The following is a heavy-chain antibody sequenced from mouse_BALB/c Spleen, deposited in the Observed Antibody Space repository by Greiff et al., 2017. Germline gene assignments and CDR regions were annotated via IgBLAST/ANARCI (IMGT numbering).Heavy chain of an antibody. Sequence: VQLQQSGAELARPGASVKLSCKASGYTFTSYWMQWVKQRPGQGLEWIGAIYPGDGDTRYTQKFKGKATLTADKSSSTAYMQLSSLASEDSAVYYCARRGYDWYFDVWGAGTTVTVSS. J-gene: IGHJ1*01. V-gene: IGHV1-87*01. D-gene: IGHD2-2*01. CDR2: IYPGDGDT. CDR3: ARRGYDWYFDV. CDR1: GYTFTSYW.